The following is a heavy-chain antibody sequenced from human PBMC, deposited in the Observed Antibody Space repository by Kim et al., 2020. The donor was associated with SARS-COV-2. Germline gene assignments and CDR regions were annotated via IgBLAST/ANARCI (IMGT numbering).Heavy chain of an antibody. CDR3: ARRSSSSSSSPLFDY. D-gene: IGHD6-6*01. J-gene: IGHJ4*02. CDR2: IYYSGST. CDR1: GGSISSSSYY. Sequence: SETLSLTCTVSGGSISSSSYYWGWIRQPPGKGLEWIGSIYYSGSTYYNPSPKSRVTISVDTSKNQSSLKLSSVTAADTAVYYCARRSSSSSSSPLFDYWGQGTLVTVSS. V-gene: IGHV4-39*01.